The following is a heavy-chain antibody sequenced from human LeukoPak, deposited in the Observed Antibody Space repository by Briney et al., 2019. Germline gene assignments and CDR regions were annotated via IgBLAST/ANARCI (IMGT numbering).Heavy chain of an antibody. J-gene: IGHJ4*02. Sequence: ASVKVSCKASGGTFSSYAISWVRQAPGQGLEWMGGIIPIFGTANYAQKFQGRVTITADESTSTAYMELSSLRSEDTAVYYCAKEVERSGRNDYWGQGTLVTVSS. V-gene: IGHV1-69*13. CDR2: IIPIFGTA. CDR3: AKEVERSGRNDY. D-gene: IGHD3-3*01. CDR1: GGTFSSYA.